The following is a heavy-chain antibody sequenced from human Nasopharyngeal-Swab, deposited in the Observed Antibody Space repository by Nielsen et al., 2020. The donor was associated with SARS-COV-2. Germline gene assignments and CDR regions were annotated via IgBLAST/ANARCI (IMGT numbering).Heavy chain of an antibody. D-gene: IGHD3-22*01. CDR2: IYPDDSNT. CDR3: ARGFWYDYDSIAYPTAFDY. Sequence: VRQMPGKGLEWMGIIYPDDSNTRYSPSFQGRVTISVDKSTTSAYLQWSSLKASDSGIFYCARGFWYDYDSIAYPTAFDYWGQGTLVTVSS. J-gene: IGHJ4*02. V-gene: IGHV5-51*01.